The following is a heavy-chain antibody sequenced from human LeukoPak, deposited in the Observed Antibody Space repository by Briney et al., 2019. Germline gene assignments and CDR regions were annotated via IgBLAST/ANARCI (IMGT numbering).Heavy chain of an antibody. Sequence: GGSLRLSCAASGFSVSSNYMSWVRQAPGKGLEWVSVIYGGGSTYYIDSVKGRFTVSRDDSKNTLYLQMNGLRREDTAVYYCARGEYSSIIDYWGQGTLVTVSS. CDR1: GFSVSSNY. CDR3: ARGEYSSIIDY. V-gene: IGHV3-66*02. CDR2: IYGGGST. D-gene: IGHD4-11*01. J-gene: IGHJ4*02.